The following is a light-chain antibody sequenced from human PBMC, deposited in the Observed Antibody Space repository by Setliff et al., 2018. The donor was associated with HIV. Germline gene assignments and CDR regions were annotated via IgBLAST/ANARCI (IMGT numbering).Light chain of an antibody. CDR1: SSDVGAYNF. V-gene: IGLV2-11*01. J-gene: IGLJ1*01. Sequence: QCALTQPRSVSGSPGQSVTFSCTGSSSDVGAYNFVSWYQQHPGKAPKLIIYDVYKRPSGVPDRFSGSKSGDTASLTISGLQSEDEADYYCCSYAGTYTYIFGTGTKVTVL. CDR3: CSYAGTYTYI. CDR2: DVY.